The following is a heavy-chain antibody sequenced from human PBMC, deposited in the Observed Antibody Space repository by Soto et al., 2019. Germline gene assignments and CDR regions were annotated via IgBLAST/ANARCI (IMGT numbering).Heavy chain of an antibody. CDR2: IYWNDDK. V-gene: IGHV2-5*01. D-gene: IGHD4-4*01. J-gene: IGHJ5*02. CDR3: TQRLQYYRFDP. Sequence: QITLKESGTTLVKPTQTLTLTCTFSGFSLSTSGVAVGWIRQPPGKALEWLALIYWNDDKRYRPSLKSRLTITKDTYNTQVVLRMTNMGPLDTAADFGTQRLQYYRFDPWGQGTLVTVSS. CDR1: GFSLSTSGVA.